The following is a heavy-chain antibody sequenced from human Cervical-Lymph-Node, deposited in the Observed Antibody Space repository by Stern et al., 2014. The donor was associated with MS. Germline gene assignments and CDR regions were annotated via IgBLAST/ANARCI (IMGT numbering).Heavy chain of an antibody. J-gene: IGHJ4*02. CDR1: GFSLTTSGVG. CDR3: VHMMAWFCTTTSSNPNYFDY. Sequence: ESGPTLVKPTPTLTLTCTFSGFSLTTSGVGVGWIRPPPGQALQGLALIYWDDAKDYRPSLESRLNNNQATSNNTVVLTMTNMVPMDTGTYYCVHMMAWFCTTTSSNPNYFDYWGPGTLVTVSS. V-gene: IGHV2-5*02. CDR2: IYWDDAK. D-gene: IGHD2-8*01.